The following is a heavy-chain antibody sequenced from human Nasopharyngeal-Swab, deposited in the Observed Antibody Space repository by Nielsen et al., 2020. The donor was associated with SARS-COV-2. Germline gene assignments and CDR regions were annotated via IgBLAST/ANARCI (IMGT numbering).Heavy chain of an antibody. V-gene: IGHV3-48*04. J-gene: IGHJ6*03. CDR1: GFTFSSYS. Sequence: GESLKISCAASGFTFSSYSMNWVRQAPGKGLEWVSYISSSSSTIYYADSVKGRFTISRDNAKNSLYLQMNSLRAEDTALYYRAKDFEGYYYYMDVWGKGTTVTVSS. CDR2: ISSSSSTI. CDR3: AKDFEGYYYYMDV.